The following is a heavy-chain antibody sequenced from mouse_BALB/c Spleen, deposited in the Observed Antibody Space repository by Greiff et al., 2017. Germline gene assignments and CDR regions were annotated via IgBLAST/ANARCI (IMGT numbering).Heavy chain of an antibody. D-gene: IGHD2-3*01. CDR2: IWAGGST. Sequence: QVQLKESGPGLVAPSQSLSITCTVSGFSLTSYGVHWVRQPPGKGLEWLGVIWAGGSTNYNSALMSRLSISKDNSKSQVFLKMNSLQTDDTAMYYCARGEVYDGYYVGWFAYWGQGTLVTVSA. CDR1: GFSLTSYG. V-gene: IGHV2-9*02. J-gene: IGHJ3*01. CDR3: ARGEVYDGYYVGWFAY.